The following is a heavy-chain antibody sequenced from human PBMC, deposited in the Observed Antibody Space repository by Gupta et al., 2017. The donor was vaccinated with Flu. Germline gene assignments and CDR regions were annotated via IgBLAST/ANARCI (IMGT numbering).Heavy chain of an antibody. CDR1: W. CDR3: ARGGEPYMANRHELEH. CDR2: INNDGSGT. D-gene: IGHD5-12*01. J-gene: IGHJ1*01. Sequence: WMNWFRQPPGKGLVWVSQINNDGSGTYYAGSVKGRFTSSRDNAKNTVYLQMNSLRAEDTAVYYCARGGEPYMANRHELEHWGQGVLVTVSS. V-gene: IGHV3-74*01.